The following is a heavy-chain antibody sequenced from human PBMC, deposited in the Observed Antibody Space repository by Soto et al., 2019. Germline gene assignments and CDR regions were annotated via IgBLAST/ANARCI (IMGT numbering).Heavy chain of an antibody. CDR2: IYYSGST. D-gene: IGHD2-15*01. CDR3: AIYAEITPGTYGMDV. Sequence: QVQLQESGPGLVKPSQTLSLTCTVSGGSINSGGYYWSWIRQHPGKGLEWIGYIYYSGSTYYNPSLKSRVTISVDTSKNQFSLKLSSVTAADTAVYYCAIYAEITPGTYGMDVWGQGTTVTVSS. CDR1: GGSINSGGYY. J-gene: IGHJ6*02. V-gene: IGHV4-31*03.